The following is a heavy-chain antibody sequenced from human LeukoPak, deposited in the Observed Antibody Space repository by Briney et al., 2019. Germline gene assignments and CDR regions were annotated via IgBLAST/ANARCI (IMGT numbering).Heavy chain of an antibody. CDR1: GFTFSTHW. Sequence: GGSLRLSCAASGFTFSTHWMVWVRRAPGRGLLWVSRIDPDGSSTTYADSVKGRFTNSRDNARSTLYLQMNSLRAEDTAVYYCATIVQGAFEIWGLGTMVTVSS. J-gene: IGHJ3*02. D-gene: IGHD5-24*01. CDR3: ATIVQGAFEI. V-gene: IGHV3-74*03. CDR2: IDPDGSST.